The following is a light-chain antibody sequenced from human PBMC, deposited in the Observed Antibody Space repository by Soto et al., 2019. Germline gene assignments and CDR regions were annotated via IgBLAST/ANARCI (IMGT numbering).Light chain of an antibody. CDR2: AAS. V-gene: IGKV1-39*01. CDR1: QSISSY. CDR3: QQSYSTLT. J-gene: IGKJ3*01. Sequence: DIQMTQSPSSLSASVGDRDTITCRASQSISSYLNWYQQKPGKAPKHLIYAASSLQSGVPSRFSGSGSGTDFTLTISSLQPEDFATYYCQQSYSTLTFGPGTKVDIK.